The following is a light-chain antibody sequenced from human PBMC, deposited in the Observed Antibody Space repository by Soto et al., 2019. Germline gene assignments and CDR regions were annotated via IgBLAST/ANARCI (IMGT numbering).Light chain of an antibody. CDR2: GAS. Sequence: ENVLTQSPGTLSLSPGERATLSCRAGQSVSSSYLAWYQQKPGQAPRLLIYGASNRATGIPDRFSCSGSGTDFTLTISRLEPEDFAVYYCKKYAGSPYNFGQGTKLEIK. CDR3: KKYAGSPYN. V-gene: IGKV3-20*01. J-gene: IGKJ2*01. CDR1: QSVSSSY.